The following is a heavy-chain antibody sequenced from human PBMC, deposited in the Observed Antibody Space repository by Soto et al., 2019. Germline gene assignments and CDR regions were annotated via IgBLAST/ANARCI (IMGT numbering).Heavy chain of an antibody. CDR3: ARGSSDGRYYYDCGMDV. CDR1: GYTFTSYA. J-gene: IGHJ6*02. CDR2: INAGNGNT. V-gene: IGHV1-3*01. Sequence: QVQLVQSGAEVKKPGASVKVSCKASGYTFTSYAMHWVRQAPGQRLEWMGWINAGNGNTKYSQKFQGRVTITRDTSASTAYMELSSLRSEDTAVDYCARGSSDGRYYYDCGMDVWGQGTTVTVSS. D-gene: IGHD5-18*01.